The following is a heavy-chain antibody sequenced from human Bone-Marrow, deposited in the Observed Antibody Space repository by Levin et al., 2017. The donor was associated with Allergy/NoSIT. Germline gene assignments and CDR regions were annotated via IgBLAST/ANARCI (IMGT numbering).Heavy chain of an antibody. V-gene: IGHV3-23*01. CDR3: VKGGWLDEN. Sequence: SCAASGFTFSNLVMSWVRQPPGKGLEWVSAISSSGDATYYAYSVEGRFTISRDNSKNTLYLQMNSLRADDTAVYYCVKGGWLDENWGQGTLVTVSS. CDR2: ISSSGDAT. D-gene: IGHD6-19*01. CDR1: GFTFSNLV. J-gene: IGHJ4*02.